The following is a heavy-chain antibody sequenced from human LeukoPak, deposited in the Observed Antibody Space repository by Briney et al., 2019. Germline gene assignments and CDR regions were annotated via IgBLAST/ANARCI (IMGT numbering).Heavy chain of an antibody. Sequence: IXWVXXXXGQGLEWMGWMNPNSGNTGYAQKFQGRVTITRNTSISTAYMELSSLRSEDTAVYYCARSPTGFDYWGQGTLVTVSS. J-gene: IGHJ4*02. CDR3: ARSPTGFDY. D-gene: IGHD1-14*01. CDR2: MNPNSGNT. V-gene: IGHV1-8*03.